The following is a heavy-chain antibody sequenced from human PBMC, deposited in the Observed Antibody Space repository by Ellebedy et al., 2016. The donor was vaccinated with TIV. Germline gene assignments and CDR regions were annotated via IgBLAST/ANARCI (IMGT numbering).Heavy chain of an antibody. D-gene: IGHD2-15*01. CDR1: GFTFTKSA. Sequence: AASVKVSCKASGFTFTKSAVQWVRQARGQRLEWIGWIVVGSGNTHYAQKFQERVTITRDMSTSTAYMELSSLRSEDTAVYSCAADSVVGPSASWYFDLWGRGTLVTVSS. CDR2: IVVGSGNT. V-gene: IGHV1-58*01. J-gene: IGHJ2*01. CDR3: AADSVVGPSASWYFDL.